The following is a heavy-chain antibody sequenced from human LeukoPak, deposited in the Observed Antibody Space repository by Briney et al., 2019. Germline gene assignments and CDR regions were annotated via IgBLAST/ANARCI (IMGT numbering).Heavy chain of an antibody. CDR2: INPSGGST. CDR3: ARDQGPHSSYYMDV. Sequence: GASVKVSCKASGHTFTSYGISWVRQATGQGLEWMGIINPSGGSTSYAQKFQGRVTMTRDTSTSTVYMELSSLRSEDTAVYYCARDQGPHSSYYMDVWGKGTTVTVSS. D-gene: IGHD6-13*01. J-gene: IGHJ6*03. V-gene: IGHV1-46*01. CDR1: GHTFTSYG.